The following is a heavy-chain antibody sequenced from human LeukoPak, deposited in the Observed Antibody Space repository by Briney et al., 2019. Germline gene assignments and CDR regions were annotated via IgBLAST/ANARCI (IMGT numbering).Heavy chain of an antibody. CDR2: IYYSGST. V-gene: IGHV4-59*08. Sequence: SETLSLTCTVSGGSISSYYWSWIRQPPGKGLEWIGYIYYSGSTNYNPSLKSRVTISVDTSKNQFSLKLSSVTAADTAVYYCARQGYYYGSGSYYNWIWFDPWGQGTLVTVSS. D-gene: IGHD3-10*01. CDR1: GGSISSYY. CDR3: ARQGYYYGSGSYYNWIWFDP. J-gene: IGHJ5*02.